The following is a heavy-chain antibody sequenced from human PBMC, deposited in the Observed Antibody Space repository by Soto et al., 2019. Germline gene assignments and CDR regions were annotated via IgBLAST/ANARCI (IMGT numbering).Heavy chain of an antibody. V-gene: IGHV3-23*01. Sequence: GGSLRLSCAASGCIFSHYGMSWVRQAPGKGLEWVSTISGNGGSTYYADSVKGRFTISRDNSKNTLFLQMNSLRAEDTAVYYCAKRPPALLCFDYWGQGTLVTVSS. J-gene: IGHJ4*02. CDR1: GCIFSHYG. CDR3: AKRPPALLCFDY. CDR2: ISGNGGST.